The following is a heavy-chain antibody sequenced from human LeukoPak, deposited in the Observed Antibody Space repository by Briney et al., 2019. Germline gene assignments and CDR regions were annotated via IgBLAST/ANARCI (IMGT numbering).Heavy chain of an antibody. CDR1: GYTFTSYG. V-gene: IGHV1-18*01. CDR2: ISGSNGNT. J-gene: IGHJ4*02. CDR3: ARYPLSYSSNWHYYFDY. D-gene: IGHD6-13*01. Sequence: GASVKVSCKASGYTFTSYGVSWVRQAPGQGLEWMGWISGSNGNTNYAQKLQGRVTMTTDTSTSTAYMELRSLRSDGTAVYYCARYPLSYSSNWHYYFDYWGQGTLLTVSS.